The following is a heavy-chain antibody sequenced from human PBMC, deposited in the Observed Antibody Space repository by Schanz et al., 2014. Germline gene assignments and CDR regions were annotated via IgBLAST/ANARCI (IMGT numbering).Heavy chain of an antibody. CDR3: ARDNLVSSSWYNYYGMDV. Sequence: QVYLVQSGAEVKKPGASVKVSCKASGYTFTSYGISWVRQAPRQGLEWMGWISAYNGNTNYAQKLQGRVTMTTDTSTSTAYMELRSLRSDDTAVYYCARDNLVSSSWYNYYGMDVWGQGTTVTVSS. D-gene: IGHD6-13*01. CDR2: ISAYNGNT. V-gene: IGHV1-18*01. CDR1: GYTFTSYG. J-gene: IGHJ6*02.